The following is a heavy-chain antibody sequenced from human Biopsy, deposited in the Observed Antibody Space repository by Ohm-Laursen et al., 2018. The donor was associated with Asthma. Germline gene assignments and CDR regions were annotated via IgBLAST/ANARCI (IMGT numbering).Heavy chain of an antibody. V-gene: IGHV3-53*01. J-gene: IGHJ4*02. D-gene: IGHD3-22*01. CDR1: GFAVSRDH. CDR2: IYSGGTS. CDR3: ARGDSSNWSHYHFDY. Sequence: SLRLSCTASGFAVSRDHMFWVRQAPGKGLEWVSVIYSGGTSHAADSVRGRFTISRGYSKNTLYLQMHSLRAEDTAVYYCARGDSSNWSHYHFDYWGQGTLVTVSS.